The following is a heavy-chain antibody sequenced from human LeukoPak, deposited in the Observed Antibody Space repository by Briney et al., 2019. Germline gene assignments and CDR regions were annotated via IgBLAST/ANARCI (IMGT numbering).Heavy chain of an antibody. D-gene: IGHD6-13*01. V-gene: IGHV3-23*01. J-gene: IGHJ4*02. CDR3: AKNRGQQLACFDY. Sequence: GGSLRLSCAASGLTFSSYAMSWVRKTPGKGLEWVSVISNSAGNAYYADSVKGRFTISRDNSKNTLYLQMNSLRAEDTAVYYCAKNRGQQLACFDYWGQGTLVTVSS. CDR2: ISNSAGNA. CDR1: GLTFSSYA.